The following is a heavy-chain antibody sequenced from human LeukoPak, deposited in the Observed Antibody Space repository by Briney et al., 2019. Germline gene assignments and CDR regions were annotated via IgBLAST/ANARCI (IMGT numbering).Heavy chain of an antibody. D-gene: IGHD3-3*01. CDR3: AKDGGLEWLLWKYYFDY. Sequence: PGGSLRLSCAASGFTFSSYAMSWVRRAPGEGLEWVSAISGSGGSTYYADSVKGRFTISRDNSKNTLYLQMNSLRAEDTAVYYCAKDGGLEWLLWKYYFDYWGQGTLVTVSS. J-gene: IGHJ4*02. CDR1: GFTFSSYA. CDR2: ISGSGGST. V-gene: IGHV3-23*01.